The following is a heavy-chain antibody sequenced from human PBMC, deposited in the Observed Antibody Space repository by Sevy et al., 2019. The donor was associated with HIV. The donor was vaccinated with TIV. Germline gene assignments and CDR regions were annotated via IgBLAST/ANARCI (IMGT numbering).Heavy chain of an antibody. V-gene: IGHV4-39*01. CDR3: ARHPGYSYGPYYFDY. CDR1: GGSISISNYY. Sequence: SETLSLTCTVSGGSISISNYYWGWIRQPPGKGLEWIGSIYYSGSTYNNPSLQSRVTISVDTSKNKFSLRLSSVTAADTAVYYCARHPGYSYGPYYFDYWGQGTLVTVSS. J-gene: IGHJ4*02. D-gene: IGHD5-18*01. CDR2: IYYSGST.